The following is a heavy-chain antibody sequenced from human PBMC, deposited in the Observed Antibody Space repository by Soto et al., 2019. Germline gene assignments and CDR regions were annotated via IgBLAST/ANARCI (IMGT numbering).Heavy chain of an antibody. CDR2: ISGSGGST. Sequence: GGSLRLSCAASGFTFSSYAMSWVRQAPGKGLEWVSAISGSGGSTYYADSVKGRFTISRDNSKKTLYLQMNSLRAEDTTVYYVAIDPYWLLYPFFYYWGQGTLVIVS. J-gene: IGHJ4*02. CDR1: GFTFSSYA. CDR3: AIDPYWLLYPFFYY. V-gene: IGHV3-23*01. D-gene: IGHD3-3*01.